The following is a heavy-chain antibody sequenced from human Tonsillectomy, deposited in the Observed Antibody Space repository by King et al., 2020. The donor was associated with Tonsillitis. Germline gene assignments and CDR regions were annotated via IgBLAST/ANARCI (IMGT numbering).Heavy chain of an antibody. D-gene: IGHD6-6*01. J-gene: IGHJ6*03. V-gene: IGHV4-59*01. CDR3: ARDSSSSPPFYYYYMDV. CDR1: GGSISSYY. CDR2: IYYSGST. Sequence: QLQESGPGLVKPSETLSLTCTVSGGSISSYYWSWIRPPPGKGLEWIGCIYYSGSTTYNPSLKSRVTISVDTSKNQFSLQVSSVTAADTAVYYCARDSSSSPPFYYYYMDVWGKGTTVTVSS.